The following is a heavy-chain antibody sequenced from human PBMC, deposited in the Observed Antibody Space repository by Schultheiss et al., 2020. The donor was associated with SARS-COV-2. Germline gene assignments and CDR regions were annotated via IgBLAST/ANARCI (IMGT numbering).Heavy chain of an antibody. J-gene: IGHJ5*02. D-gene: IGHD3-9*01. CDR3: ARGLGYDILTGYYNDWFDP. V-gene: IGHV1-2*02. CDR1: GYTFTGYS. CDR2: INPNSGGT. Sequence: ASVKVSCKASGYTFTGYSMHWVRQAPGQGLEWMGWINPNSGGTKYAQKFQGRVAMTSDTSISTAYMELSRLRSDDTAVYYCARGLGYDILTGYYNDWFDPWGQGTLVTVSS.